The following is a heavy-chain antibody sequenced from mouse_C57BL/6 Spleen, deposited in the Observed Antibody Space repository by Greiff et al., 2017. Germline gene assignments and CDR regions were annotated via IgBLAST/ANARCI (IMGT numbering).Heavy chain of an antibody. J-gene: IGHJ4*01. D-gene: IGHD2-12*01. CDR3: ARGVTPPYAMDY. V-gene: IGHV1-80*01. Sequence: QVQLKESGAELVKPGASVKISCKASGYAFSSYWMNWVKQRPGKGLEWIGQIYPGGGGTNYNGKFKGKATLTADKSSSTAYMQLSSLTSEDSAVYSCARGVTPPYAMDYWGQGTSVTVSS. CDR2: IYPGGGGT. CDR1: GYAFSSYW.